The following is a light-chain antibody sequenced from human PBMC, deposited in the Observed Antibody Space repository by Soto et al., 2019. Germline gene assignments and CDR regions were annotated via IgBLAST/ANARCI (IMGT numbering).Light chain of an antibody. CDR2: NVN. Sequence: QSALTQPRSVSGSPGQSVSISCTGPSSDIGADVSWYRQRPGKAPKFIIYNVNKRPAGVPDRFSSSKSCNTASLTISGLQADDEDYYYCCSFTGSYRVFGGGTKVTVL. V-gene: IGLV2-11*01. CDR1: SSDIGAD. J-gene: IGLJ3*02. CDR3: CSFTGSYRV.